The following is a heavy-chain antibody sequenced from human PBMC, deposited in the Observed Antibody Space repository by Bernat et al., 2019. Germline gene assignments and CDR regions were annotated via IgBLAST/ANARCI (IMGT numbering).Heavy chain of an antibody. J-gene: IGHJ4*02. D-gene: IGHD3-22*01. V-gene: IGHV3-23*01. CDR3: ANPSAKYYDGSSGYYIG. CDR1: GFTFSSYA. Sequence: EVQLLESGGGLVQPGGSLRLSCAASGFTFSSYAMSWVRQAPGKGLEWVSAISGSGGSTYYADSVKGRFTISRDNSKNTLYLQMNSLRAEDTAVYYCANPSAKYYDGSSGYYIGWGQGTLVTVSS. CDR2: ISGSGGST.